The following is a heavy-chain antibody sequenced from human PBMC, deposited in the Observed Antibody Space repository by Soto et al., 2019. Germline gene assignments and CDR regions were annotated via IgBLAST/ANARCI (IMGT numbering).Heavy chain of an antibody. CDR2: INHSGST. V-gene: IGHV4-34*01. J-gene: IGHJ6*03. Sequence: QVQLQQRGAGLLKPSETLSLTCAVYGGSFSGYYWSWIRQPPGKGLEWIGEINHSGSTNYNPSLKSRVTISVDTSKNQFSLKLSSVTAADTAVYYCARGYCSSTSCYYYYIHVWGKVTTVTVSS. CDR3: ARGYCSSTSCYYYYIHV. CDR1: GGSFSGYY. D-gene: IGHD2-2*01.